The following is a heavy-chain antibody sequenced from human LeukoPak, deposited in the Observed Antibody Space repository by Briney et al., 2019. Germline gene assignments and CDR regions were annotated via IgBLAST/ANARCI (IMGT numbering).Heavy chain of an antibody. CDR1: GYTFTSYW. V-gene: IGHV5-51*01. Sequence: GGSLRLSCKGSGYTFTSYWIGWVRQMPGEGLEWMGIIYPGDSDTRYSPSFQGQVTISADKSISTAYLQWSSLQASDTAMYYCARRLLVPAAPFDNWGQGTPVTVSS. J-gene: IGHJ4*02. D-gene: IGHD2-2*01. CDR3: ARRLLVPAAPFDN. CDR2: IYPGDSDT.